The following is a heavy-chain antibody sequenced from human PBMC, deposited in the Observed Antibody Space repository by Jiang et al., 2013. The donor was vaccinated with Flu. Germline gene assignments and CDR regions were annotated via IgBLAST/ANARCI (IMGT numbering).Heavy chain of an antibody. CDR2: IYYSGST. CDR1: GGSISSSSYY. J-gene: IGHJ4*02. V-gene: IGHV4-39*01. D-gene: IGHD3-16*02. CDR3: ARPVLGDYVWGSYRRDY. Sequence: GSGLVKPSETLSLTCTVSGGSISSSSYYWGWIRQPPGKGLEWIGSIYYSGSTYYNPSLKSRVTISVDTSKNQFSLKLSSVTAADTAVYYCARPVLGDYVWGSYRRDYWGQGTLVTVSS.